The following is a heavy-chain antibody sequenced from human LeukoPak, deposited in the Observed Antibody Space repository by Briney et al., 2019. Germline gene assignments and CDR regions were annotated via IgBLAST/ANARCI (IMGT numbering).Heavy chain of an antibody. D-gene: IGHD3-3*01. Sequence: GGSLRLSCAASGFTFSSYGMHWVRQAPGKGLEWVAVKYYADSVKGRFTISRDNSKNTLYPQMNSLRAEDTAVYYCAKDYNSEWLSEIDYWGQGTLVTVSS. CDR1: GFTFSSYG. J-gene: IGHJ4*02. CDR3: AKDYNSEWLSEIDY. V-gene: IGHV3-30*18. CDR2: K.